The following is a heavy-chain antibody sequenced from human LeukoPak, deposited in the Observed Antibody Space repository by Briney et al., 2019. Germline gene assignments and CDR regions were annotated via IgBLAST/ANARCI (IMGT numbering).Heavy chain of an antibody. Sequence: GGSLRLSCAASGFTFSSYWMNWARQAPGKGLEWVANINGDGRDKYYVGSVRGRFTISRDNADNALYLQMNSLRGVDTALYYCARGVDSAIDWWGQGTLVTVSS. CDR1: GFTFSSYW. CDR2: INGDGRDK. CDR3: ARGVDSAIDW. V-gene: IGHV3-7*01. J-gene: IGHJ4*02. D-gene: IGHD3-9*01.